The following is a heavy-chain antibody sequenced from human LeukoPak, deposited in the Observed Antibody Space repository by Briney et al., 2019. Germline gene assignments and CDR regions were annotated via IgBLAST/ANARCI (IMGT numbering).Heavy chain of an antibody. V-gene: IGHV3-30*03. Sequence: AGRSLRLSCAASGFTFSTHDFYWARQAPGKELEWVAFISNDGRNKNYADSVKGRFTISRDNLQNTLYLQMNSLRAEDTAVYYCARSIEVYAAILGFWGQGTLVTVSS. CDR3: ARSIEVYAAILGF. D-gene: IGHD2/OR15-2a*01. CDR2: ISNDGRNK. CDR1: GFTFSTHD. J-gene: IGHJ4*02.